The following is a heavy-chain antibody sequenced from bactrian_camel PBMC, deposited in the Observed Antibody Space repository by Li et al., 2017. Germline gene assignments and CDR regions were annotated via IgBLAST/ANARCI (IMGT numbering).Heavy chain of an antibody. CDR2: IYSDGSHT. CDR1: GITFSRHD. V-gene: IGHV3-2*01. Sequence: GGGLVQPGGSLRLSCVASGITFSRHDMSWVRQAPGKGLEWVSSIYSDGSHTYYADSVKGRFTISRDNTKDTLYLQMNSLKPEDTAMYYCVTNRRWREYWDDVSEWQSWGQGTQVTVS. CDR3: VTNRRWREYWDDVSEWQS. J-gene: IGHJ6*01. D-gene: IGHD7*01.